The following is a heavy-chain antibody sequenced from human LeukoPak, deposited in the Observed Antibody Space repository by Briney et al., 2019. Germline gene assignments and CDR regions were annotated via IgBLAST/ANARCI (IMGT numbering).Heavy chain of an antibody. CDR2: IYYSGST. Sequence: SETLSLTCTVSGGSISSYYWSRIRQPPGKGLEWIGYIYYSGSTNYNPSLKSRVTISVDTSKNQFSLKLSSVTAADTAVYYCASASVAAAGIGDYWGQGTLVTVSS. V-gene: IGHV4-59*08. CDR1: GGSISSYY. D-gene: IGHD6-13*01. CDR3: ASASVAAAGIGDY. J-gene: IGHJ4*02.